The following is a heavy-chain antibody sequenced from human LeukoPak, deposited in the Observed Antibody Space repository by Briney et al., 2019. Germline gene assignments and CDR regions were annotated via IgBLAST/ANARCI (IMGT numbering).Heavy chain of an antibody. J-gene: IGHJ4*02. CDR3: AISKIFGVVNSIDY. CDR1: GYSFSNCW. D-gene: IGHD3-3*01. V-gene: IGHV5-51*01. Sequence: EESLKISCKGSGYSFSNCWIGWVRQMPGKGLEWMGMIYPGDSDIRYSSSFQGQVTISADKSISTAYLQWSSLKASDTAMYYCAISKIFGVVNSIDYWGQGTLVTVSS. CDR2: IYPGDSDI.